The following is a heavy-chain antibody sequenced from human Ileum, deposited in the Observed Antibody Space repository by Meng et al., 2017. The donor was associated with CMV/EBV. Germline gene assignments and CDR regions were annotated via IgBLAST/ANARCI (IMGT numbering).Heavy chain of an antibody. V-gene: IGHV6-1*01. J-gene: IGHJ4*02. CDR2: TYYRSKWYN. Sequence: GDSVSSNSAAWNWIRQSPSRGLEWLGRTYYRSKWYNDYAVSVKSRITINPDTSKNQFSLQLNSVTPEDTAVYYCARSSGSSSSLDDYWGQGTLVTVSS. D-gene: IGHD6-6*01. CDR1: GDSVSSNSAA. CDR3: ARSSGSSSSLDDY.